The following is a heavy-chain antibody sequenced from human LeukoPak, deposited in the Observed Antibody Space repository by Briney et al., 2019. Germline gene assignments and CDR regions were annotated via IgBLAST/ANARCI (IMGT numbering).Heavy chain of an antibody. D-gene: IGHD1/OR15-1a*01. Sequence: SLRLSCAASGFTFSTSWMHWFRQAPGKGLVWVSRINTEGSTTGYADSVRGRFTISRDNAKNTLYLQMNGLRAEDTAVYYCAKDLTWNTADYWGQGALVTVSS. CDR2: INTEGSTT. CDR3: AKDLTWNTADY. J-gene: IGHJ4*02. CDR1: GFTFSTSW. V-gene: IGHV3-74*01.